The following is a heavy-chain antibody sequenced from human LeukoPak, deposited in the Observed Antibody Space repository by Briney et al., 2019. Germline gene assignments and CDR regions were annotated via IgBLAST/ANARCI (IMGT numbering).Heavy chain of an antibody. CDR2: INHSGST. J-gene: IGHJ4*02. V-gene: IGHV4-34*01. CDR3: ASSGRGYDFWSGYYTYYFDY. D-gene: IGHD3-3*01. CDR1: GGSFSGYY. Sequence: SETLSLTCAVYGGSFSGYYWSWIRQPPGKGLEWIGEINHSGSTNYNPSLKSRVTISVDTSKNQSSLKLSSVTAADTAVYYCASSGRGYDFWSGYYTYYFDYWGQGTLVTVSS.